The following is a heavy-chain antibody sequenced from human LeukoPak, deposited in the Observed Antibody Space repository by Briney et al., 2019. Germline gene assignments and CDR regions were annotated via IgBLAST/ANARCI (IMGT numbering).Heavy chain of an antibody. J-gene: IGHJ6*02. CDR2: ISGSGGST. D-gene: IGHD3-22*01. Sequence: GGSLRLSCAASGFTFSSYAMSWVRQAPGKGLEWVSAISGSGGSTYYADSVKGRFTISRDNSKNTLYLQMNSLRAEDTAVYYCAKIGRDSSGYKMDVWGQGTTVTVFS. CDR3: AKIGRDSSGYKMDV. CDR1: GFTFSSYA. V-gene: IGHV3-23*01.